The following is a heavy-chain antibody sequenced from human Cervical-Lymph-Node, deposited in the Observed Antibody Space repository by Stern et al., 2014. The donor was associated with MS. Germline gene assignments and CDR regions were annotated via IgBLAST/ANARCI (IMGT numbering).Heavy chain of an antibody. CDR3: ARDHFTTSLDV. Sequence: QLQLQESGPGLVKPSQTLSLTCTVSGGSISSDNYYWTWIRQHPGKGLAWIGHIYYSGTTYYNPSLKSRVSITVDTSQNLFSLRLSSVTAADTAVYSCARDHFTTSLDVWGHGTTVTVS. V-gene: IGHV4-31*03. J-gene: IGHJ6*02. CDR1: GGSISSDNYY. D-gene: IGHD3-22*01. CDR2: IYYSGTT.